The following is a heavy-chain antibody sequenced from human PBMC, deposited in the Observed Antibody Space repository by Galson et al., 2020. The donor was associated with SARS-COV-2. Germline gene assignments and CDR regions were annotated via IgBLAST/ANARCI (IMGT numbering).Heavy chain of an antibody. V-gene: IGHV4-34*01. J-gene: IGHJ4*02. Sequence: SETLSLTCAVYGGSFSGYYWSWIRQPPGKGLEWIGEINHSGSTNYNPSLKSRVTISVDTSKNQFSLKLSSVTAADTAVYYCARGAGSSGWYSAVWGQGTLVTVSS. CDR2: INHSGST. CDR3: ARGAGSSGWYSAV. CDR1: GGSFSGYY. D-gene: IGHD6-19*01.